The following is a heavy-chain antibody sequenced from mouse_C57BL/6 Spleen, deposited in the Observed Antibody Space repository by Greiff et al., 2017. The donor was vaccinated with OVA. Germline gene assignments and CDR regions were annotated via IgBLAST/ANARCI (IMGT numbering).Heavy chain of an antibody. CDR3: ARETYGNLDY. CDR1: GYSITSGYY. CDR2: ISYDGSN. D-gene: IGHD2-10*02. Sequence: VQLKESGPGLVKPSQSLSLTCSVTGYSITSGYYWNWIRQFPGNKLEWMGYISYDGSNNYNPSLKNRISITRDTSKNQFFLKLNSVTTEDTATYYCARETYGNLDYWGQGTTLTVSS. V-gene: IGHV3-6*01. J-gene: IGHJ2*01.